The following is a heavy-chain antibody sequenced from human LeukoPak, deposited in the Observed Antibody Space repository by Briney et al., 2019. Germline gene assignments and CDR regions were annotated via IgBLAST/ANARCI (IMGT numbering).Heavy chain of an antibody. V-gene: IGHV3-23*01. J-gene: IGHJ5*02. Sequence: GGSLRLSCAASGFTFSSYAMSWVRQAPGKGLEWVSAISGSGGSTYYADSVKGWFTISRDNSKNTLYLQMNSLRAEDTAVYYCAKSPAYDSVLFTWGQGTLVTVSS. CDR1: GFTFSSYA. D-gene: IGHD3-3*01. CDR2: ISGSGGST. CDR3: AKSPAYDSVLFT.